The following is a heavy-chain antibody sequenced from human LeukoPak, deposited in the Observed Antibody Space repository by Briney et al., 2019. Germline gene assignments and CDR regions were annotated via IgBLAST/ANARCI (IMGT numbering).Heavy chain of an antibody. V-gene: IGHV3-11*01. Sequence: TGGSLRLSCAASGFTFSDYYMSWIRQAPGKGLEWVSYISSSGSTIYYADSVKGRFTISRDNAKNSLYLQMNSLRAEDTAVYYCAKVWAYYDILTGRAAFDIWGQGTMVTVSS. CDR1: GFTFSDYY. J-gene: IGHJ3*02. CDR2: ISSSGSTI. CDR3: AKVWAYYDILTGRAAFDI. D-gene: IGHD3-9*01.